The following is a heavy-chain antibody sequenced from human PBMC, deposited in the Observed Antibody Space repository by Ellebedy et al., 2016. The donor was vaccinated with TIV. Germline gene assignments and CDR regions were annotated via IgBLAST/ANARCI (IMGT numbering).Heavy chain of an antibody. Sequence: GESLKISCAASGFTFSNYVMSWVRQAPGKGLEWVSSISSRVVIPYYGDSVKGRFTIFRDNSENTLYLDMNHLRVDDTAIYYCAKDPVRGNYGYFDLWGRGTLVTVSS. CDR1: GFTFSNYV. CDR3: AKDPVRGNYGYFDL. V-gene: IGHV3-23*01. CDR2: ISSRVVIP. D-gene: IGHD3-10*01. J-gene: IGHJ2*01.